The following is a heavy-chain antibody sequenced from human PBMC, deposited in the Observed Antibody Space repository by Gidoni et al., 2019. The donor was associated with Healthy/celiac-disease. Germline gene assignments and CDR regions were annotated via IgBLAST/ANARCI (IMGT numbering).Heavy chain of an antibody. CDR1: GGSFSGYY. V-gene: IGHV4-34*01. Sequence: QVQLQQWGAGLLKPSETLSLTCAVYGGSFSGYYWSWIRQPPGKGLEWIGEINHSGSTNYNPSLKSRVTISVDTSKNQFSLKLSSVTAADTAVYYCARCGTPFDSSGSPDYWGQGTLVTVSS. CDR3: ARCGTPFDSSGSPDY. D-gene: IGHD3-22*01. J-gene: IGHJ4*02. CDR2: INHSGST.